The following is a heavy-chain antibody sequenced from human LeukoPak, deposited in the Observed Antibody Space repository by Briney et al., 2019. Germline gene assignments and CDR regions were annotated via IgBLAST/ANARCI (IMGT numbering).Heavy chain of an antibody. Sequence: PGRSLRLSCAASGFTLSNYGMHWVRQAPGKGLEWVAVIWYDGSKNYYADSVKGRFTISRDNSKNTLYLQMNSLRVEDTAVYYCARGDYGYFYGMYVWGQGTTVTVSS. CDR2: IWYDGSKN. CDR1: GFTLSNYG. J-gene: IGHJ6*02. CDR3: ARGDYGYFYGMYV. V-gene: IGHV3-33*01.